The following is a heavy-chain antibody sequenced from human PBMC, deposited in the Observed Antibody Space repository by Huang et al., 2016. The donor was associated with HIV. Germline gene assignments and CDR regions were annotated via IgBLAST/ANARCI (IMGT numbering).Heavy chain of an antibody. Sequence: EVHLVESGGGLVRPGRSLRLSCAASGFTFRSYWMNWVRQAQGRGLGWVANINVDGSGRVYVDSVRGRFTISRDNANNSVSLQLNSLKAEDTGVYYCARGFQAKPGDYWGQGTLVTVSS. CDR1: GFTFRSYW. J-gene: IGHJ4*02. V-gene: IGHV3-7*01. CDR3: ARGFQAKPGDY. CDR2: INVDGSGR.